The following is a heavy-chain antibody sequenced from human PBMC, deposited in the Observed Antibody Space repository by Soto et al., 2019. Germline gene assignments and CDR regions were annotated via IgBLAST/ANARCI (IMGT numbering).Heavy chain of an antibody. CDR3: AKRRHYYDSSGYSY. CDR1: GFTFSSYA. CDR2: ISGSGGST. Sequence: PGGSLRLSCAASGFTFSSYAMSWVRQAPGKGLEWVSAISGSGGSTYYADSVKGRFTISRDNSKNTLYLQMNSLRAEDTAVYYCAKRRHYYDSSGYSYWGQGTLVTVSS. V-gene: IGHV3-23*01. D-gene: IGHD3-22*01. J-gene: IGHJ4*02.